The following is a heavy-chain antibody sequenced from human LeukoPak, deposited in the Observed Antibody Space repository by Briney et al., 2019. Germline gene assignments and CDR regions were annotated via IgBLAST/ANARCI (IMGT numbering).Heavy chain of an antibody. Sequence: GGSLRLSCAASGFTFSGYNMNWVRQAPGKGLEWVSSITSTGTYTFYADSVKGRFTISRDNAKNSLYLQMNSLRAEDTAIYYCARDPYSGSYGDSYYYYMGVWGKGTTVTISS. J-gene: IGHJ6*03. CDR1: GFTFSGYN. CDR3: ARDPYSGSYGDSYYYYMGV. V-gene: IGHV3-21*01. D-gene: IGHD1-26*01. CDR2: ITSTGTYT.